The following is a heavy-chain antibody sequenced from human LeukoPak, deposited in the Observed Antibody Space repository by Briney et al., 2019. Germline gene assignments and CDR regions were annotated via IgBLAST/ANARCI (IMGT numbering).Heavy chain of an antibody. V-gene: IGHV3-23*01. D-gene: IGHD3-16*02. CDR2: ISGSGSST. J-gene: IGHJ4*02. CDR3: AKDPRGYDYVWGSYRPDY. CDR1: GFTVSSNY. Sequence: GGSLRLSCAASGFTVSSNYMSWVRQAPGKGLEWVSAISGSGSSTYYADSVKGRFTISRDNSKNTLYLQMNSLRAEDTAVYYCAKDPRGYDYVWGSYRPDYWGQGTLVTVSS.